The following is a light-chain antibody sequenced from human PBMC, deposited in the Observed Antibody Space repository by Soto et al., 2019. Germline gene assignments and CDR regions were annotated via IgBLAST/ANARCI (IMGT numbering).Light chain of an antibody. J-gene: IGKJ1*01. Sequence: DIQMTQSPSTLSGSVGDRVTITCRASQTISSWLAWYQKKPGKAPKLLIYKASTLKSGVPSRLSGIGSGTEFTLTISSLQPDECATYYCQHYNSYSEAFGQGTKVDIK. CDR3: QHYNSYSEA. CDR1: QTISSW. CDR2: KAS. V-gene: IGKV1-5*03.